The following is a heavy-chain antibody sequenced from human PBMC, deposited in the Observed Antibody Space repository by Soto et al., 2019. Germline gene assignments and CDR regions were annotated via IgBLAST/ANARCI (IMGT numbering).Heavy chain of an antibody. D-gene: IGHD5-12*01. CDR3: ARDRRDGYNFDY. CDR2: ISSSTNYI. Sequence: EVPLVESGGGLVKPGGSLRLSCAASGFTFSSYSMNWVRQAPGKGLEWVSSISSSTNYIYYADSVKGRFTISRDNAKNSLYLQMNRLRAEDTAVYYCARDRRDGYNFDYWGQGALVTVSS. CDR1: GFTFSSYS. J-gene: IGHJ4*02. V-gene: IGHV3-21*01.